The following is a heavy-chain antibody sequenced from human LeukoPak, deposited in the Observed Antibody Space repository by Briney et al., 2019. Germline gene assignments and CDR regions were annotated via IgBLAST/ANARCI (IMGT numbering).Heavy chain of an antibody. D-gene: IGHD4/OR15-4a*01. Sequence: GGSLRLSCAASGFTFSTYSMNWVRQAPGKGLEWLSYITSTSGTIYYADPVKGRFTISRDNAKNSLYLQMNSLRDEDTAVYYCARVRGGNYQPLNFDYWGQGTLVTVSS. J-gene: IGHJ4*02. CDR2: ITSTSGTI. CDR3: ARVRGGNYQPLNFDY. V-gene: IGHV3-48*02. CDR1: GFTFSTYS.